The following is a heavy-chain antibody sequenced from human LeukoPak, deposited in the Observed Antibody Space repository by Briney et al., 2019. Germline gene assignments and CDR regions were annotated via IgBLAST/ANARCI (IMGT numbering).Heavy chain of an antibody. Sequence: PGGSLRLSCAASGFTFSSFAMSWIRQAPGKGLEWVSSVSTSGVGTYYADSVRGRFTISRDNSKNTVFLQMNSLRAEDSAVYYCAKGYAVGSIDYWGQGTLVTVSS. CDR1: GFTFSSFA. J-gene: IGHJ4*02. V-gene: IGHV3-23*01. D-gene: IGHD3-16*01. CDR2: VSTSGVGT. CDR3: AKGYAVGSIDY.